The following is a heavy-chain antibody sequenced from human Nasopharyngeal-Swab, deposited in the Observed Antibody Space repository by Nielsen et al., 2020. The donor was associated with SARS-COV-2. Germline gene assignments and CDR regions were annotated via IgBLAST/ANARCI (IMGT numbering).Heavy chain of an antibody. V-gene: IGHV3-13*01. J-gene: IGHJ6*02. CDR1: GFTFSSYD. D-gene: IGHD3-22*01. CDR2: IGTAGDT. Sequence: GESLKISCAASGFTFSSYDMHWVRQATGKGLEWVSAIGTAGDTYYPGSVKGRLTISRENAKNSLYLQMNSLRAGDTAVYYCARGYYYDSSGYRPRGMDVWGQGTTVTVSS. CDR3: ARGYYYDSSGYRPRGMDV.